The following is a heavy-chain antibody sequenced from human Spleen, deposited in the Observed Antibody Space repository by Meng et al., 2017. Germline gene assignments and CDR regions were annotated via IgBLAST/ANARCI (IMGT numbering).Heavy chain of an antibody. CDR3: ARPSVAGNWYFDL. V-gene: IGHV7-4-1*02. CDR2: INTNPGNP. D-gene: IGHD6-19*01. Sequence: QVQLVQSGSELKKPGASVKVSCKASGYTFTTYAINWVRQAPGQGLEWMGWINTNPGNPTYAQGFTGRFVFSLDTSVSTAYLQISSLKAEDTAVYSCARPSVAGNWYFDLWGRGTLVTVSS. CDR1: GYTFTTYA. J-gene: IGHJ2*01.